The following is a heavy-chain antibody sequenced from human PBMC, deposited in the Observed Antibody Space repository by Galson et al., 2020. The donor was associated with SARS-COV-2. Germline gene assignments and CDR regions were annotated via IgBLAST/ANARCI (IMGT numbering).Heavy chain of an antibody. Sequence: SGPPLVKPTQTLTLTYTFSGISLTTRRVGVGWIRQPPGKALEWHALIYWNDDNRYSPSLKSRLTISKDTAKNQVVLTMTNMDPVGTATYYSAQAGRIGSGYYSGTFDYWGQGTLVTVSS. CDR1: GISLTTRRVG. V-gene: IGHV2-5*01. J-gene: IGHJ4*02. CDR2: IYWNDDN. CDR3: AQAGRIGSGYYSGTFDY. D-gene: IGHD3-22*01.